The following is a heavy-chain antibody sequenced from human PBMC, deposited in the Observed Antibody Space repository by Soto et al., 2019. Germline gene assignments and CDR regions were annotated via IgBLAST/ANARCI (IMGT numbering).Heavy chain of an antibody. D-gene: IGHD5-18*01. V-gene: IGHV3-33*01. CDR3: ARVDLYSYGFEGFDY. CDR2: IWYDGSNK. J-gene: IGHJ4*02. Sequence: QVQLVESGGGVVQPGRSLRLSCAASGFTFSSYGMHWVRQAPGKGLEGVAVIWYDGSNKYYADSVKGRFTISRDNSKNTLYLQMNSLRAEDTAVYYCARVDLYSYGFEGFDYWGQGTLVTVSS. CDR1: GFTFSSYG.